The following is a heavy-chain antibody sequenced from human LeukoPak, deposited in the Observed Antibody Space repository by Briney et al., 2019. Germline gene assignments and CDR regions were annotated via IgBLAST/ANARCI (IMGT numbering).Heavy chain of an antibody. CDR3: ARVARGDYYYYYMDV. Sequence: GGSLRLSCAASGFTFSNYWMHWVRQAPGKGLVWVSRINSDGINTSYADSVKGRFTISRDNAKNTLNLQMNSLRAEDTAVYYCARVARGDYYYYYMDVWGKGTTVTVSS. D-gene: IGHD3-10*01. J-gene: IGHJ6*03. CDR1: GFTFSNYW. CDR2: INSDGINT. V-gene: IGHV3-74*01.